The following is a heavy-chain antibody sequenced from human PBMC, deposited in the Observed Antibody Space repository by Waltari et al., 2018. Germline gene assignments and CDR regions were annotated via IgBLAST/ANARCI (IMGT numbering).Heavy chain of an antibody. CDR2: INHIGRP. J-gene: IGHJ3*02. Sequence: QVQLQQWGAGLLKPSETLSLTCAVYGGSFSGYYWSWIRQPPGKGLEWIGEINHIGRPNNNPCLKRRDTISVETSKNQFSLKLSSVTAADTAVYYCARGGRRCGGVIPLGRAFDIWGQGKMVTVSS. CDR3: ARGGRRCGGVIPLGRAFDI. V-gene: IGHV4-34*04. CDR1: GGSFSGYY. D-gene: IGHD3-16*02.